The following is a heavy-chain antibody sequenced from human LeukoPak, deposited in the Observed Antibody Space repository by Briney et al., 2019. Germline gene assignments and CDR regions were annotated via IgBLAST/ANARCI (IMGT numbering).Heavy chain of an antibody. D-gene: IGHD1-14*01. J-gene: IGHJ4*02. CDR2: INPSTVYI. V-gene: IGHV1-46*01. CDR1: GGTFISYA. Sequence: ASVKVSCKASGGTFISYAISWVRQAPGQGLEWMGVINPSTVYITYAQKFQGRVTMIRDTSTSTVYMELSRLRSEDTAVYYCARENPIKSWDYWGQGTLVTVSS. CDR3: ARENPIKSWDY.